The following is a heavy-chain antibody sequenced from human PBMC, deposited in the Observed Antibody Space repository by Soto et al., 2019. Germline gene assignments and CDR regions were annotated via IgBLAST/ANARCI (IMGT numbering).Heavy chain of an antibody. V-gene: IGHV1-69*01. CDR1: GGTFSSYA. J-gene: IGHJ6*02. Sequence: QVQLVQSGAEVKKPGSSVNVSCKASGGTFSSYAISWVRQAPGQGLEWMGGIIPIFGTANYAQKFQGRVTITADESTSTAYMELSSLRSEDTAVYYCARDLKRYYDSSGYGYYYYGMDVWGQGTTVTVSS. D-gene: IGHD3-22*01. CDR2: IIPIFGTA. CDR3: ARDLKRYYDSSGYGYYYYGMDV.